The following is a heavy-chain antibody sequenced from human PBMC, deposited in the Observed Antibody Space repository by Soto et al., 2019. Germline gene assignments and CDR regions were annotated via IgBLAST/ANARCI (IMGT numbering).Heavy chain of an antibody. V-gene: IGHV1-2*02. CDR2: INPNSGGT. CDR3: ARGSDFWSGYYTGWFDP. Sequence: ASVKVSCKASGFNFAGYFLQWVRQAPGQGLEWMGWINPNSGGTNYAQKFQGRVTMTRDTSISTAYMELSRLRSDDTAVYYCARGSDFWSGYYTGWFDPWGQGTLVTVSS. D-gene: IGHD3-3*01. CDR1: GFNFAGYF. J-gene: IGHJ5*02.